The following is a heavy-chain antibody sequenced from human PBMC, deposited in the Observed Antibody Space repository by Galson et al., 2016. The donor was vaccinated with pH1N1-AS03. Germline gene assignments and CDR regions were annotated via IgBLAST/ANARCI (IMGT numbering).Heavy chain of an antibody. CDR2: IYYTGST. V-gene: IGHV4-61*01. CDR1: GASFNSGIYY. CDR3: ARVGVPAAIGGYYFDH. J-gene: IGHJ4*02. Sequence: ETLSLTCTVSGASFNSGIYYWSWIRQPPGKGLEWLGYIYYTGSTTYNPSLESRVTISLDTSKTQFSLRLSSVTAANTAVYYCARVGVPAAIGGYYFDHWGQGTLVAVSS. D-gene: IGHD2-2*02.